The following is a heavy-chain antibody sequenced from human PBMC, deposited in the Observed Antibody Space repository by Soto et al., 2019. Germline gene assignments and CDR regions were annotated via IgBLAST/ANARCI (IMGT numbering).Heavy chain of an antibody. V-gene: IGHV1-18*04. J-gene: IGHJ6*02. Sequence: QVQLVQSGAEVKKPGASVKVSCKASGYTFTSYGISWVRQAPGQGLEWMGWISAYNGNTNYAQKLQGRVTMTTDTSTSTAYMELRSLRSDDTAVYYCARDRVVVVPAAIFAPGYYYGMDVWGQGTTVTVSS. CDR2: ISAYNGNT. D-gene: IGHD2-2*01. CDR3: ARDRVVVVPAAIFAPGYYYGMDV. CDR1: GYTFTSYG.